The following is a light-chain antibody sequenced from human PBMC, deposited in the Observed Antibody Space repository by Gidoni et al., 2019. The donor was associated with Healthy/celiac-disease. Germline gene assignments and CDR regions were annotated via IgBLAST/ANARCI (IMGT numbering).Light chain of an antibody. Sequence: QSVLTPPPSVSGAPGQRVTISCPGSSSNIGAGYDVHWYQQLPGTAPKLLIYGNSNRPSGVPDRFSGSKSGTSASLAITGLQAEDEADYYCQSYDSSYWVFGGGTKLTVL. CDR2: GNS. CDR1: SSNIGAGYD. V-gene: IGLV1-40*01. J-gene: IGLJ3*02. CDR3: QSYDSSYWV.